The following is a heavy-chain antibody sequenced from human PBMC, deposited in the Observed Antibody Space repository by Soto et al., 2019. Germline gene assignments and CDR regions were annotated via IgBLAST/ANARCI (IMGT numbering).Heavy chain of an antibody. CDR3: ARLGGNYDFWSGYHYYYAMDV. J-gene: IGHJ6*01. CDR2: INHSGNT. CDR1: GESLSGYF. D-gene: IGHD3-3*01. Sequence: SETLSLTCAVYGESLSGYFWSWIRQAPGQGVEWIGEINHSGNTNYNPSLKSRVTMSVDTFKKQFSLKLSSVTAADTAVYYFARLGGNYDFWSGYHYYYAMDVWGQGTAVTVSS. V-gene: IGHV4-34*01.